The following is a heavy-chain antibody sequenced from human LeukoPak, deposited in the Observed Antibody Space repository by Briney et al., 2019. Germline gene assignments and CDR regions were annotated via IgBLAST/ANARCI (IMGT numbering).Heavy chain of an antibody. J-gene: IGHJ4*02. V-gene: IGHV4-39*01. Sequence: SETLSLTXTVSGGSIRSSSYYWGWIRQPPGKGLEWIGSIYYSGSTYYNPSLESRVTISVDTSKNQFSLKLSSVTAADTAVYYCARQSLFGGPDDYWGQGTLVTVSS. CDR1: GGSIRSSSYY. D-gene: IGHD3-16*01. CDR3: ARQSLFGGPDDY. CDR2: IYYSGST.